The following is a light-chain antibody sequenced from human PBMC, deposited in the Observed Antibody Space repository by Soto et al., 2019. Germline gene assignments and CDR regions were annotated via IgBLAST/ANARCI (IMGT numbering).Light chain of an antibody. J-gene: IGKJ1*01. CDR3: LQHYIYPRT. Sequence: DIQMTESPSSLSAXXVXXXXXXXLSSQGIRNDLSWYQQKPGKAPKRLIYAASSLHSGVPSRFSGSASGTEFTLAISGLQPEDFATYYCLQHYIYPRTFGQGTKVDIK. CDR1: QGIRND. CDR2: AAS. V-gene: IGKV1-17*01.